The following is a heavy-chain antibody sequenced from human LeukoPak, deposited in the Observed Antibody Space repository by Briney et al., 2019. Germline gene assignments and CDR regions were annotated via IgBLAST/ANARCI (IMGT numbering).Heavy chain of an antibody. Sequence: GGSLRLSCAASGFTFSSYAMSWVRQAPGKGLEWVSAISGSGGSTYYADSVKGRFTTSRDNSKNTLYLQMNSLRAEDTAVYYCAKEASYYYGSGSYALDYWGQGTLVTVSS. CDR3: AKEASYYYGSGSYALDY. D-gene: IGHD3-10*01. V-gene: IGHV3-23*01. CDR2: ISGSGGST. CDR1: GFTFSSYA. J-gene: IGHJ4*02.